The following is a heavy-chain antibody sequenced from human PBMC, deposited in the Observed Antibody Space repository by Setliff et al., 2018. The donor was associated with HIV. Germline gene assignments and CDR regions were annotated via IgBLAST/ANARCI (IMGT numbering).Heavy chain of an antibody. Sequence: SVKVSCKASGFTFTNSAVQWVRQARGLRLEWIGWIVVGSGNTNYAQKFQERVTITRDMSTSRAYMELSGLRTEDTAVYYCAADPQTGTTSYDAFDIWGQGTVVTVSS. V-gene: IGHV1-58*01. CDR3: AADPQTGTTSYDAFDI. J-gene: IGHJ3*02. CDR2: IVVGSGNT. D-gene: IGHD1-7*01. CDR1: GFTFTNSA.